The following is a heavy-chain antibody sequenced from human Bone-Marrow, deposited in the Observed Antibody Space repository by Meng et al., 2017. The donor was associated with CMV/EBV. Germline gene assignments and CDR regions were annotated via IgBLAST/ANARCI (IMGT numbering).Heavy chain of an antibody. V-gene: IGHV3-74*01. Sequence: GGSLRLSCAASGFTFSSYEMNWVRQAPGKGLVWVSRINSDGSSTSYADSVKGRFTISRDNAKNTLYLQMNSLRAEDTAVYYCARVGYCSSTSCYEDDDAFDIWGQGTMVTVSS. D-gene: IGHD2-2*03. CDR1: GFTFSSYE. J-gene: IGHJ3*02. CDR3: ARVGYCSSTSCYEDDDAFDI. CDR2: INSDGSST.